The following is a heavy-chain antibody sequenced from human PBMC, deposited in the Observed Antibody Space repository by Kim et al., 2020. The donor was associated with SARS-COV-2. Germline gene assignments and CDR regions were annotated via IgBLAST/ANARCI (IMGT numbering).Heavy chain of an antibody. V-gene: IGHV3-23*01. CDR2: ISGSGGST. CDR3: AKTPGDYGGNSCDY. J-gene: IGHJ4*02. D-gene: IGHD4-17*01. CDR1: GFTFSSYA. Sequence: GGSLRLSCAASGFTFSSYAMSWVRQAPGKGLEWVSAISGSGGSTYYADSVKGRFTISRDNSKNTLYLQMNSLRAEDTAVYYCAKTPGDYGGNSCDYWGQGTLVTVSS.